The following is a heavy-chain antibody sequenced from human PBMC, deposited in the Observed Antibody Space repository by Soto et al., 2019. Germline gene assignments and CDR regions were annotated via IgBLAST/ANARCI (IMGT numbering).Heavy chain of an antibody. CDR1: GYTFTSYA. D-gene: IGHD3-3*01. CDR3: ARGNLLRFDRPFQH. V-gene: IGHV1-3*01. CDR2: INAGNGNT. J-gene: IGHJ1*01. Sequence: EASVKVSCKASGYTFTSYAMHWVRQAPGQRLEWMGWINAGNGNTKYSQKFQGRVTITRDTSASTAYMELSSLRSEDTAVYYCARGNLLRFDRPFQHWGQGTLVTVSS.